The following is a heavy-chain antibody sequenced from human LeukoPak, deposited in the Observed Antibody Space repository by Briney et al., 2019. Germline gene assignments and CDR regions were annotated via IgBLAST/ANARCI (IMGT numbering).Heavy chain of an antibody. V-gene: IGHV4-59*12. CDR2: IYYSGST. J-gene: IGHJ6*03. CDR3: ARGKEGIYYGSAKPNYYYYYYMDV. Sequence: ETLSLTCTVSGGSISSYYWSWIRQPPGKGLEYIGYIYYSGSTNYNPSLKSRVTISVDTSKNQFSLKLSSVTAADTAVYYCARGKEGIYYGSAKPNYYYYYYMDVWGKGTTVTVSS. D-gene: IGHD3-10*01. CDR1: GGSISSYY.